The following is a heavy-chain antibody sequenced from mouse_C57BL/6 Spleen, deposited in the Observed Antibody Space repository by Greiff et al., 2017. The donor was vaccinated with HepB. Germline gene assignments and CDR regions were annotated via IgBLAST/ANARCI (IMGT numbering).Heavy chain of an antibody. Sequence: EVKLQESGGGLVQPGGSMKLSCVASGFTFSNYWMNWVRQSPEKGLEWVAQIRLKSDNYATHYAESVKGRFTISRDDSKSSVYLQMNNLRAEDTGIYYCTGRWLPGFAYWGQGTLVTVSA. D-gene: IGHD2-3*01. CDR1: GFTFSNYW. CDR3: TGRWLPGFAY. CDR2: IRLKSDNYAT. V-gene: IGHV6-3*01. J-gene: IGHJ3*01.